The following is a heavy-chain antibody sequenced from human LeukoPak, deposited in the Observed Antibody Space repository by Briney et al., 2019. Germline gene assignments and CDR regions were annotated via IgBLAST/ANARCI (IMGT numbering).Heavy chain of an antibody. Sequence: GGSLRLSCAASGFTFSRYTMNWVRQAPGKGLEWVSYISSSGSTMYYADSVKGRFTISRDNAKNSLYLQMNSLRAEDTAVYYCARDVAITGTISYYGMDVWGQGTTVTVSS. D-gene: IGHD1-7*01. V-gene: IGHV3-48*04. CDR3: ARDVAITGTISYYGMDV. CDR1: GFTFSRYT. J-gene: IGHJ6*02. CDR2: ISSSGSTM.